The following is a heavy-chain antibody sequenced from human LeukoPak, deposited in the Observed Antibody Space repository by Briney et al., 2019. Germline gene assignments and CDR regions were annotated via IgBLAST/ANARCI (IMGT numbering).Heavy chain of an antibody. Sequence: SETLSLTCTVSVGSISSSSYYWGWIRQPPGKGLEWIGSIYYSGSTYYNPSLKSRVTISVDTSKNQFSLKLSSVTAADTAVYYCARHREYSSSWVDYWGQGTLVTVSS. CDR1: VGSISSSSYY. CDR3: ARHREYSSSWVDY. V-gene: IGHV4-39*01. J-gene: IGHJ4*02. D-gene: IGHD6-6*01. CDR2: IYYSGST.